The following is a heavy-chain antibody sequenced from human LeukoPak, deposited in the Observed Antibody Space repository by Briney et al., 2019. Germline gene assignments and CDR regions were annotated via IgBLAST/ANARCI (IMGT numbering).Heavy chain of an antibody. CDR2: ISSSSSYI. D-gene: IGHD3-10*01. Sequence: GGSLRLSCAASGFTFSSYSMNWVRQAPGKGLEWVSSISSSSSYIYYADSVKGRFTISRDNAKNSLYLQMNSLRAEDTAGYYCASAYGSGSYFNRDYWGQGTLVTVSS. J-gene: IGHJ4*02. V-gene: IGHV3-21*01. CDR1: GFTFSSYS. CDR3: ASAYGSGSYFNRDY.